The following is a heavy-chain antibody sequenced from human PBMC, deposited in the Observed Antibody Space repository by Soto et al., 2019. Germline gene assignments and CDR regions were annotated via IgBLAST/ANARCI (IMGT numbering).Heavy chain of an antibody. D-gene: IGHD6-19*01. V-gene: IGHV3-23*01. CDR2: ISGSGGST. J-gene: IGHJ5*02. Sequence: ETLSLTCTVSGDSMSSFTYWTWVRQPPGKGLEWVSAISGSGGSTYYADSVKGRFTISRDNSKNTLYLQMNSLRAEDTAVYYCAKDQQQWLAQNWFDPWGQGTLVTVSS. CDR1: GDSMSSFT. CDR3: AKDQQQWLAQNWFDP.